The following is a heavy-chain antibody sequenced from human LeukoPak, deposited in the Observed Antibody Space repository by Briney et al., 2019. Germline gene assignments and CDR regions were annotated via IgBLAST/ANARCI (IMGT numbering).Heavy chain of an antibody. CDR3: ARDRPNYYGSDGHYYRRDGDY. D-gene: IGHD3-22*01. Sequence: GGSLRLSCAASGFTFSIYAMSWVRQAPGKGLQWVSSITSRGESTWYVDPVKGRFTITRDNSENTLYLQMHSLRAEDTAVYYCARDRPNYYGSDGHYYRRDGDYWGRGTLVSVSS. CDR2: ITSRGEST. J-gene: IGHJ4*02. V-gene: IGHV3-23*01. CDR1: GFTFSIYA.